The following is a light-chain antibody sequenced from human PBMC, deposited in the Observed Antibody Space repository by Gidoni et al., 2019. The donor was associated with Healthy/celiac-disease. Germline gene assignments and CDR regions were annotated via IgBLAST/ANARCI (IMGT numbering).Light chain of an antibody. CDR3: QQYNNWPRIT. V-gene: IGKV3-15*01. CDR1: QSVSSN. CDR2: GAS. Sequence: EIVMTQSPATLSVSPGERATLSCRASQSVSSNLAWYQQKPGQAPRLLIYGASTRATGIPARFSGSGPGTEFTLTISSLQSEDFAVYYCQQYNNWPRITFXPXTKVDIK. J-gene: IGKJ3*01.